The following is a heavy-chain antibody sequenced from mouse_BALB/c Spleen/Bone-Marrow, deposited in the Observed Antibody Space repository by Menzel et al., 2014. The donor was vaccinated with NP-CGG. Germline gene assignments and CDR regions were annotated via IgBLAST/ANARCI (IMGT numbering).Heavy chain of an antibody. V-gene: IGHV5-9-3*01. CDR2: ISSGGSYT. CDR1: GFTFSSYA. J-gene: IGHJ1*01. D-gene: IGHD1-1*01. CDR3: ARPPYYGSSEWYFDV. Sequence: EAQLVESGGGLAKPGGSLKLSCAASGFTFSSYAMSWVRQTPEKRLEWVATISSGGSYTYYPDSVKGRFTISRDSAKNTLYLQMSSLRSEDTAMYYCARPPYYGSSEWYFDVWGAGTTATVSS.